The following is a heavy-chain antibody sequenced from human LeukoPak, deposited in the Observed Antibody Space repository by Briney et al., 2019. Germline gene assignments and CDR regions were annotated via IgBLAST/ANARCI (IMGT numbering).Heavy chain of an antibody. CDR1: GGSISSYY. Sequence: PSETLSLTCTVSGGSISSYYWSRVRQPAGKGLEWIGRIYSSGSTDYNPSLKSRVTMSVDTSKKQFSLKLCSVTAADTAVYYCARVSGYSYGYLGYYYYGMDVWGQGTTVTVSS. V-gene: IGHV4-4*07. CDR2: IYSSGST. CDR3: ARVSGYSYGYLGYYYYGMDV. J-gene: IGHJ6*02. D-gene: IGHD5-18*01.